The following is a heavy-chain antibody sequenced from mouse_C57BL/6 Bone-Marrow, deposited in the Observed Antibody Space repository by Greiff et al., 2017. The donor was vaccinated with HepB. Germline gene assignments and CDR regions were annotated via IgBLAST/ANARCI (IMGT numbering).Heavy chain of an antibody. J-gene: IGHJ1*03. CDR1: GFNIKDDY. CDR3: TRGKGSSTGWYFDV. Sequence: EVQLQQSGAELVRPGASVKLSCTASGFNIKDDYMHWVKQRPEQGLEWIGWIDPENGDTEYASKFQGKATITADTSSNTAYLQLSSLTSEDTAVYYCTRGKGSSTGWYFDVWGTGTTVTVSS. D-gene: IGHD1-1*01. CDR2: IDPENGDT. V-gene: IGHV14-4*01.